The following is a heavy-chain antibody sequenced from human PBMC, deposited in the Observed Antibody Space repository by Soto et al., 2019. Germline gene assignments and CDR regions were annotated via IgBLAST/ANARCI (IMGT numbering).Heavy chain of an antibody. CDR1: GYTFTNYG. D-gene: IGHD6-13*01. Sequence: QVQLVQSGAEVKKPGASVKVSCKTSGYTFTNYGISWVRQAPGQGPEWLGWISGYNGNTNYAQKLQGRVTMTTDTSTSTAYMELRSLRSDDTAVYYCARGGSSWSAEYYPHWGQGTLVIVSS. CDR2: ISGYNGNT. J-gene: IGHJ1*01. V-gene: IGHV1-18*01. CDR3: ARGGSSWSAEYYPH.